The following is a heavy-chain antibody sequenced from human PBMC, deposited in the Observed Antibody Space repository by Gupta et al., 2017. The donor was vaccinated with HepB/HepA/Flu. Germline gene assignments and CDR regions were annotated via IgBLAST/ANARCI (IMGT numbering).Heavy chain of an antibody. CDR1: GFTFSTYP. V-gene: IGHV3-64*01. J-gene: IGHJ4*02. CDR2: ISRSGGST. CDR3: ARGESGVSYGYFDY. D-gene: IGHD1-26*01. Sequence: EVQLVESGGGLVQPGGSLRLACGASGFTFSTYPMHWVRQAPGKGLEYVSSISRSGGSTYYANSVKGRFIISRDNSKNTLYLQMGSLRAEDMAVYYCARGESGVSYGYFDYWGQGTLVTVSS.